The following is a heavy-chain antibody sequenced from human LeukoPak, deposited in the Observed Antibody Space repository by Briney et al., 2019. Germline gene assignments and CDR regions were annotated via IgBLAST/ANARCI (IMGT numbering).Heavy chain of an antibody. CDR3: AREGVGYCSGGSCYGMDV. V-gene: IGHV4-31*03. CDR1: GGSISSGGYY. CDR2: IYYSGST. Sequence: PSQTLSLTCTVSGGSISSGGYYWSWIRQHPGKGLEWIGYIYYSGSTYYNPSLKSRVTISVDTPKNQFSLKLSSVTAADTAVYYCAREGVGYCSGGSCYGMDVWGQGTTVTVSS. J-gene: IGHJ6*02. D-gene: IGHD2-15*01.